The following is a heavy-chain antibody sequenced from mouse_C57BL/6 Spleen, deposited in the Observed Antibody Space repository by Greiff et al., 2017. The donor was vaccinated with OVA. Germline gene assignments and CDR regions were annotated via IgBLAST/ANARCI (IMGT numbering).Heavy chain of an antibody. J-gene: IGHJ2*01. Sequence: EVKLMESGGGLVQPGGSLSLSCAASGFTFTDYYMSWVRQPPGKALEWLGFIRNKANGYTTEYSASVKGRFTISRDNSQSILYRQMNALRAEDSATYYCARSSYDYGDYWGQGTTLTVSS. D-gene: IGHD2-4*01. V-gene: IGHV7-3*01. CDR2: IRNKANGYTT. CDR3: ARSSYDYGDY. CDR1: GFTFTDYY.